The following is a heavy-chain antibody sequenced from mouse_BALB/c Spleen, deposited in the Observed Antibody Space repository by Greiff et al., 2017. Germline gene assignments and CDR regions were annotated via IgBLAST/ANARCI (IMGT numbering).Heavy chain of an antibody. Sequence: VQLKQSGAELVKPGASVKLSCTASGFNFTDTYMHWVKQRPEQGLEWIGRIDPANGNTKYDPKFQGKATITADTSSNTASLQLSSLTSENTAVYYCARGGGSGYLDVGGAGTTVTVS. D-gene: IGHD1-1*02. CDR2: IDPANGNT. V-gene: IGHV14-3*02. CDR3: ARGGGSGYLDV. CDR1: GFNFTDTY. J-gene: IGHJ1*01.